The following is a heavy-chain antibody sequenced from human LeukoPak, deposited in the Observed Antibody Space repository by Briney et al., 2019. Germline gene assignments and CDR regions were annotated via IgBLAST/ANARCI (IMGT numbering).Heavy chain of an antibody. CDR1: GFTFDDYA. CDR2: ISWNSGSI. J-gene: IGHJ4*02. CDR3: ARDFKLYYDSSGYYLASDY. D-gene: IGHD3-22*01. Sequence: SLRLSCAASGFTFDDYAMHWVRQAPGKGLEWVSGISWNSGSIGYADSVKGRFTISRDNAKNSLYLQMNSLRAEDTAVYYCARDFKLYYDSSGYYLASDYWGQGTLVTVSS. V-gene: IGHV3-9*01.